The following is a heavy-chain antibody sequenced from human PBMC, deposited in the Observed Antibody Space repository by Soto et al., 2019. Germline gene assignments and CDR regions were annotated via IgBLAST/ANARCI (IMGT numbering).Heavy chain of an antibody. V-gene: IGHV3-48*02. CDR3: AREGGRHCSPSRCYNAFDI. CDR1: GFPFSAFS. CDR2: ISSSGSTI. Sequence: EVQLVESGGGLVQPGGSLRLSCASSGFPFSAFSMNWVRQAPGKGLEWVAYISSSGSTIYYVDSVKGRFTISRDNAKTSLYLQMDSLRDEDTAVYYCAREGGRHCSPSRCYNAFDIWGQGTTVTVSS. D-gene: IGHD2-15*01. J-gene: IGHJ3*02.